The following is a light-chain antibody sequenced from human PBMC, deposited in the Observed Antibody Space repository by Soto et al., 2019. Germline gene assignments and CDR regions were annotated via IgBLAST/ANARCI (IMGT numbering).Light chain of an antibody. J-gene: IGKJ5*01. CDR3: QQRSNWPPIT. Sequence: EIVMTQSPATLSLSPGDSASLSCRASQSVSSHLAWYQHKPGQPPRLLIYDASYRPTGVPGRFSGSGSGTDFTLTISSLEPEDFAVYYCQQRSNWPPITFGQGTRLEVK. CDR2: DAS. CDR1: QSVSSH. V-gene: IGKV3-11*01.